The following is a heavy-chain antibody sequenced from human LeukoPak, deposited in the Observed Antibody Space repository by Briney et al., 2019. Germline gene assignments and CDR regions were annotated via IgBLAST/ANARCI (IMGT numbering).Heavy chain of an antibody. Sequence: ASVTVSFKASGYTFTSYGISWVRQAPGQGLEWMGWISAYNGNTNYAQKLQVRVTMTTDTSTSTAYMELRSLRSDDTAVYYCAIRAVKNGSGSYPYWGEGTLVTVSS. CDR3: AIRAVKNGSGSYPY. D-gene: IGHD3-10*01. CDR2: ISAYNGNT. J-gene: IGHJ4*02. CDR1: GYTFTSYG. V-gene: IGHV1-18*01.